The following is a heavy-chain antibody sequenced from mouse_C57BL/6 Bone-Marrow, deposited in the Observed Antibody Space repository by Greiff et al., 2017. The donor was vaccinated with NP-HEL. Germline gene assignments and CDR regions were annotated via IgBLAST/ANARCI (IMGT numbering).Heavy chain of an antibody. D-gene: IGHD1-1*01. CDR2: IWSGGST. V-gene: IGHV2-2*01. CDR1: GFSLTSYG. CDR3: ARNSITTVVAVYYFDY. Sequence: QVQLKQSGPGLVQPSQSLSITCTVSGFSLTSYGVHWVRQSPGKGLEWLGVIWSGGSTDYNAAFISRLSIRKDNSKSQVFFKMNSLQADDTAIYYCARNSITTVVAVYYFDYWGQGTTLTVSS. J-gene: IGHJ2*01.